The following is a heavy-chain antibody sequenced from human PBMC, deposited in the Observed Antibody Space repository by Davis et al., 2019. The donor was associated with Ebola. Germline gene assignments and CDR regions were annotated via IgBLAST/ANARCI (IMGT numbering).Heavy chain of an antibody. J-gene: IGHJ4*02. CDR1: GSTFSNAW. V-gene: IGHV3-15*01. D-gene: IGHD6-19*01. Sequence: GGSLRLSCAASGSTFSNAWMSWVRQAPGKGLEWVGRIKSKTDGGTTDYAAPVKGRFTISRDDSKNTLYLQMNSLKTEDTAVYYCTTQKSSGWYLDFDYWGQGTLVTVSS. CDR3: TTQKSSGWYLDFDY. CDR2: IKSKTDGGTT.